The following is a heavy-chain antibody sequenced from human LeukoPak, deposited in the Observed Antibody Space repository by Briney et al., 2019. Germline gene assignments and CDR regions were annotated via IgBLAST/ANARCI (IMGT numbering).Heavy chain of an antibody. Sequence: SETLSLTCAVYGGSFSGYYWSWIRQPPGKGLEWIGEINHSGSTNYNPSLKSRVTISVDTSKNQFSLKLSSVTAADTAVYYCARGIVRPMXXXYFDYWGQGTLVTVSS. CDR2: INHSGST. J-gene: IGHJ4*02. V-gene: IGHV4-34*01. CDR3: ARGIVRPMXXXYFDY. CDR1: GGSFSGYY. D-gene: IGHD3-10*02.